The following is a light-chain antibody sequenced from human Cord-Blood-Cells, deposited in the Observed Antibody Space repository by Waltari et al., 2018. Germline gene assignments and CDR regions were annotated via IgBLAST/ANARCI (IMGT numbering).Light chain of an antibody. J-gene: IGLJ3*02. Sequence: SYVLTQPPSVSVAPGKTARITCGGNNIGSKSVHWYQQKPGQAPVLVVYDDSDRPSAIPERFSGPNSGNTATLTISRVEAGDEAVYYCQVWDSSSDHPGVFGGGTKLTVL. CDR3: QVWDSSSDHPGV. V-gene: IGLV3-21*03. CDR1: NIGSKS. CDR2: DDS.